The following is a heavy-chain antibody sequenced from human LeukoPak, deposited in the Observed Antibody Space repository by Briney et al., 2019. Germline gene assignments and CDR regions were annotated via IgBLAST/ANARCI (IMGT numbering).Heavy chain of an antibody. V-gene: IGHV3-7*01. CDR3: AREGYQVAVFDY. Sequence: GGSLRLSCAASGFTFSNYSMNWVRQAPGKGLEWVANIKQDGSEKYYVDSVKGRFTISRDNAKKSLYLQMNSLRAEDTAVYYCAREGYQVAVFDYWGQGTLVTVSS. D-gene: IGHD2-15*01. J-gene: IGHJ4*02. CDR2: IKQDGSEK. CDR1: GFTFSNYS.